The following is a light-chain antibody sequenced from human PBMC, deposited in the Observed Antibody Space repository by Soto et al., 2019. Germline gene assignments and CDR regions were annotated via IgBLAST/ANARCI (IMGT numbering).Light chain of an antibody. V-gene: IGLV4-69*01. CDR1: SGHSSYS. CDR3: QTWGTGIVV. J-gene: IGLJ3*02. CDR2: LNSDGSH. Sequence: QPVLTQSPSASASLGASVKLTCTLSSGHSSYSIAWHQQQPEKGPRSLMKLNSDGSHSKGDGIPDRFSGSSSGAERYLSIAILQSEDEADYYCQTWGTGIVVFGGGTKLTVL.